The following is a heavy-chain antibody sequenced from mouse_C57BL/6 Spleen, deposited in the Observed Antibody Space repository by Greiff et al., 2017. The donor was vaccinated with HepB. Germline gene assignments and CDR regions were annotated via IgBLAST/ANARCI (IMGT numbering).Heavy chain of an antibody. CDR3: ARGSTVVATDYYAMDY. D-gene: IGHD1-1*01. Sequence: EVQLQQSGPELVKPGASVKIPCKASGYTFTDYNMDCVKQSHGKSLEWIGDINPNNGGTIYNQKFKGKATLTVDKSSSTAYMELRSLTSEDTAVYYCARGSTVVATDYYAMDYWGQGTSVTVSS. J-gene: IGHJ4*01. V-gene: IGHV1-18*01. CDR1: GYTFTDYN. CDR2: INPNNGGT.